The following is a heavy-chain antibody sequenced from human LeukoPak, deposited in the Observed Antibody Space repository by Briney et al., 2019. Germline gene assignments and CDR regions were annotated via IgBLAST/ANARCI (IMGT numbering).Heavy chain of an antibody. CDR3: ARDYYDSSGYYSTVDY. Sequence: ASVKVSCKASSYTFTSYGIGWVRQAPGQGLEWMGWISAYNGNTNYAQKLQGRVTMTTDTSTSTAYMELRSLRSEDTAVYYCARDYYDSSGYYSTVDYWGQGTLVTVSS. V-gene: IGHV1-18*01. CDR2: ISAYNGNT. CDR1: SYTFTSYG. J-gene: IGHJ4*02. D-gene: IGHD3-22*01.